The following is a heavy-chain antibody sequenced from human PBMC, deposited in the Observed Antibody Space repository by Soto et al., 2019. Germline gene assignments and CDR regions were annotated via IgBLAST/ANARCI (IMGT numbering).Heavy chain of an antibody. J-gene: IGHJ4*02. CDR1: GGSISSYY. Sequence: QVQLQESGPGLVKPSETLSLTCTVSGGSISSYYWSWIRQPPGKGLEWIGYIYYSGSTNYNPSLKSRVTISVDTSKNQFSLKLSSVTAADTAVYYWARDRGSSWFSPFDYWGQGTLVTVSS. CDR2: IYYSGST. V-gene: IGHV4-59*01. CDR3: ARDRGSSWFSPFDY. D-gene: IGHD6-13*01.